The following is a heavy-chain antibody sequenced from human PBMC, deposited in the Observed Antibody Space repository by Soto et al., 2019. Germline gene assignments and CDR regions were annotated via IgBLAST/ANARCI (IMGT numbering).Heavy chain of an antibody. J-gene: IGHJ4*02. CDR1: GFTFSSYA. V-gene: IGHV3-23*01. D-gene: IGHD2-2*01. Sequence: GGSLRLSCAASGFTFSSYAMSWVRQAPGKGLEWVSAISGSGGSTYYADSMKGRFTISRDNSKNTLYLQMNSLRAEDTAVYYCAKIPDIVVVPAAPYFDYWGQGTLVTVSS. CDR3: AKIPDIVVVPAAPYFDY. CDR2: ISGSGGST.